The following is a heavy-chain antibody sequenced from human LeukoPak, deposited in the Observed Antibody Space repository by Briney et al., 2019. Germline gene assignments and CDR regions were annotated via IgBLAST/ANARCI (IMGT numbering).Heavy chain of an antibody. D-gene: IGHD5-18*01. Sequence: GGSLRLSCAASGFTFSSYEMNWVRQAPGKGLEWVSVIYSGGSTFYADSVQGRFTISRDNSKNTLYLQMNSLRAEDTALYYCARDSNYDHWGQGTLVTVSS. CDR1: GFTFSSYE. J-gene: IGHJ4*02. V-gene: IGHV3-66*02. CDR3: ARDSNYDH. CDR2: IYSGGST.